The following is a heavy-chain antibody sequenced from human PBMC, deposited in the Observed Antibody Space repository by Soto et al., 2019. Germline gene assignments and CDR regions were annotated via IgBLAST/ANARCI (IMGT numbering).Heavy chain of an antibody. CDR2: IGPETGAT. J-gene: IGHJ4*02. V-gene: IGHV1-2*02. D-gene: IGHD1-26*01. Sequence: GASVKSCSKAPGDSFTGRYIHSPRHSPEQGPEWTREIGPETGATRYAQKFQGRVTMTRDMSITTVYMELNNLSPDDTAVYYGGRGRSGQIVVFYWRQGSPVTVSS. CDR3: GRGRSGQIVVFY. CDR1: GDSFTGRY.